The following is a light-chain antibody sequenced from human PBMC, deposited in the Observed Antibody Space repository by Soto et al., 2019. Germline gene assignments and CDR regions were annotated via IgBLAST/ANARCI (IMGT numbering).Light chain of an antibody. J-gene: IGLJ1*01. CDR1: SSDVGGYNY. CDR2: EVS. CDR3: ILYTSRSTLCL. Sequence: QSALTQPASGSGSPGQSITLSCTGTSSDVGGYNYVSWYQQHPGKAPKLMIYEVSNRPSGVSNSYYGSKSGNKASLTISGLQAEDEAAYYCILYTSRSTLCLFVTGTKLTVL. V-gene: IGLV2-14*01.